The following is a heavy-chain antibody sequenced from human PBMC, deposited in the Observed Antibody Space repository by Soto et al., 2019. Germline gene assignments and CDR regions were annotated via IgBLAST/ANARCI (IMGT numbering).Heavy chain of an antibody. CDR1: GFTFTSYS. CDR3: AHSSGYFGLDF. J-gene: IGHJ4*03. Sequence: ASVKVSCKASGFTFTSYSMHWARQASGQSIEGMGWTNEHNGGTEYSQRFQGRVMITRDTSASTVYMELSSLRPDEPAVRYCAHSSGYFGLDFWGRGTLGTVCS. V-gene: IGHV1-3*01. D-gene: IGHD6-19*01. CDR2: TNEHNGGT.